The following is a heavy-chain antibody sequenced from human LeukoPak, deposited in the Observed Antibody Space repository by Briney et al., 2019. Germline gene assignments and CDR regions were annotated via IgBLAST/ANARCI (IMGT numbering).Heavy chain of an antibody. CDR3: AREHPTAIATDY. V-gene: IGHV4-4*07. CDR2: IYSTGSS. J-gene: IGHJ4*02. Sequence: SETLSLTCTVSGGSISGYYWGCIRQAAGKGLEWIGRIYSTGSSNYNPSLKGRVTMSIDTSRNQFSLKLSSVTAADTAIYYCAREHPTAIATDYWGQGTLVTVSS. D-gene: IGHD2-21*02. CDR1: GGSISGYY.